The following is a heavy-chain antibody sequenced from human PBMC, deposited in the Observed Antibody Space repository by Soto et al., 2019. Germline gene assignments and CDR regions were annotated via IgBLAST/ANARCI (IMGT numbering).Heavy chain of an antibody. CDR3: ARMATFGSLNWFDP. CDR1: GYSFTNND. CDR2: MNPGSGDT. D-gene: IGHD3-16*01. Sequence: ASVKVSCKASGYSFTNNDVTWVRQATGQGLEWMGWMNPGSGDTGYAQKFQGRVTMTSDISIATAYMELSSLRSDDTAIYYCARMATFGSLNWFDPWGQGTLVTVSS. V-gene: IGHV1-8*01. J-gene: IGHJ5*02.